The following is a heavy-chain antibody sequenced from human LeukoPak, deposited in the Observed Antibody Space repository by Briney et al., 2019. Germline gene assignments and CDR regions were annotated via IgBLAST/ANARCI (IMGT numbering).Heavy chain of an antibody. J-gene: IGHJ5*02. Sequence: GASVKVSCTASGYTFTSYGISWVRQAPGQGLEWMGWISAYNGNTNYAQKLQGRVTMTTDTSTSTAYMELRSLRSDDTAVYYCARDAGVGELSPYNWFDPWGQGTLVTVSS. CDR1: GYTFTSYG. CDR2: ISAYNGNT. V-gene: IGHV1-18*01. D-gene: IGHD3-10*01. CDR3: ARDAGVGELSPYNWFDP.